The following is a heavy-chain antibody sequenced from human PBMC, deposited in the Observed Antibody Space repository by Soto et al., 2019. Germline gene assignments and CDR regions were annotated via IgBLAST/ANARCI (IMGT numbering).Heavy chain of an antibody. V-gene: IGHV4-59*01. CDR2: IYYSGST. Sequence: PSETMSVTCTVAGGSISSYYWSWIRQPPGKGLEWIGYIYYSGSTNYNPSLKSRVTISVDTSKNQFSLKLSSATAADTAVYYCARGPYFDYWGQGTLVTVS. CDR1: GGSISSYY. J-gene: IGHJ4*02. CDR3: ARGPYFDY.